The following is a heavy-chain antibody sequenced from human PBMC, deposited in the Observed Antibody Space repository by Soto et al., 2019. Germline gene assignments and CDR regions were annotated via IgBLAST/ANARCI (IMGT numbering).Heavy chain of an antibody. V-gene: IGHV4-31*03. CDR2: IYYSVST. CDR1: GGSISSGGYY. CDR3: ARARGCCSAYYYYDYMDV. J-gene: IGHJ6*03. D-gene: IGHD2-15*01. Sequence: QVQLQESGPGLVKPSQTLSLTCTVSGGSISSGGYYWSWIRQHPGKGLEWIGYIYYSVSTYYNPSLKSRVTISVDTSKNQFSLELSSVTAADTAVYYCARARGCCSAYYYYDYMDVWGKGTTVTVSS.